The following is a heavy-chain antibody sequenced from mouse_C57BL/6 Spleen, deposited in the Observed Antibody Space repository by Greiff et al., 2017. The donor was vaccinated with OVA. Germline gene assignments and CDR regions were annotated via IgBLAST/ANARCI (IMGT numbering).Heavy chain of an antibody. D-gene: IGHD4-1*01. J-gene: IGHJ4*01. CDR3: ARLGEAMDY. Sequence: VQLQQSGPELVKPGASVKISCKASGYTFTDYYMNWVKQSHGKSLEWIGDINPNNGGTSYNQKFKGKATLTVDKSSSTAYMELRSLASEDSAFYYCARLGEAMDYWGQGTSVTVSS. CDR1: GYTFTDYY. CDR2: INPNNGGT. V-gene: IGHV1-26*01.